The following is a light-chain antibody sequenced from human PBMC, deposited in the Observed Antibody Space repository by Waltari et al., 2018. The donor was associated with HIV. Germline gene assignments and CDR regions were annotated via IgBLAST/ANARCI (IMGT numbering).Light chain of an antibody. CDR3: CSYAGTSTYVA. Sequence: QSALTQPASVSGSPGQSITISCTGTSSDVGSYNLVAWYQQHPGKAPTLTIYEVSKRPSGVSNRFHGSKSGNTASLTISGLQAEDEADYYCCSYAGTSTYVAFGGGTKLTVL. CDR1: SSDVGSYNL. CDR2: EVS. J-gene: IGLJ2*01. V-gene: IGLV2-23*02.